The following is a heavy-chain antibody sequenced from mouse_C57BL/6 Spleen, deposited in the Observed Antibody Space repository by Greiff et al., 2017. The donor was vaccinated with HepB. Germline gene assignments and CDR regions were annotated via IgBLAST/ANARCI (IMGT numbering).Heavy chain of an antibody. D-gene: IGHD2-5*01. J-gene: IGHJ2*01. CDR3: ATRTLYSNYELLFDY. Sequence: EVQLQQSGPELVKPGASVKISCKASGYSFTGYYMHWVKQSSEKSLEWIGEINPSTGGTSYNQKFKGKATLTVDKSSSTAYMQLESLTSEDSAVYYCATRTLYSNYELLFDYWGQGTTLTVSS. CDR1: GYSFTGYY. CDR2: INPSTGGT. V-gene: IGHV1-43*01.